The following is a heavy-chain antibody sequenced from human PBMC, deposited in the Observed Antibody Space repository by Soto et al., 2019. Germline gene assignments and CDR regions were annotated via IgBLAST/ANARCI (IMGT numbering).Heavy chain of an antibody. CDR2: ISYDGSKK. CDR1: GFTFSSYG. V-gene: IGHV3-30*18. J-gene: IGHJ2*01. Sequence: QVQLVESGGGVVQPGRSLRLSCAVSGFTFSSYGMHWVRQAPGKGLEWVAVISYDGSKKYYADSVKGRFTISRDNSKNTLFLQMNSLRAEDTAVYYCAKNGAPAIDYGDYRWYFDLWGRGTLVTVSS. CDR3: AKNGAPAIDYGDYRWYFDL. D-gene: IGHD4-17*01.